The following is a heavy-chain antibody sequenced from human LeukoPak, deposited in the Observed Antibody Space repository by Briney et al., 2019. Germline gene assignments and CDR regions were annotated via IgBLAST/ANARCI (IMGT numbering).Heavy chain of an antibody. V-gene: IGHV1-18*01. CDR1: GYTFTRYG. J-gene: IGHJ5*02. CDR2: ISAYDGNT. CDR3: ARDKVIASAGTPNWFDP. Sequence: GASVKVSCKDSGYTFTRYGISWVRQAPGQGLEWLGWISAYDGNTNYEQKFQGRVTMTTDTSTSTAYMELRSLRSDDTAVYYCARDKVIASAGTPNWFDPWGQGTLVTVSS. D-gene: IGHD6-13*01.